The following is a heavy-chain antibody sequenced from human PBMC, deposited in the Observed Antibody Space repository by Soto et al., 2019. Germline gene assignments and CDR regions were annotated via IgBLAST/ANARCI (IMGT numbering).Heavy chain of an antibody. V-gene: IGHV4-34*01. CDR2: INHVGST. CDR3: ARRPLSGTYFAFDI. CDR1: GGSLNGYY. J-gene: IGHJ3*02. Sequence: SETLSLTCAVYGGSLNGYYWSWIRQPPGKGLEWIGEINHVGSTNDSPSLKSRVTISVDTSKNQVSLRLSSVTAADTAVYSCARRPLSGTYFAFDIWGQGTTVIVS. D-gene: IGHD1-26*01.